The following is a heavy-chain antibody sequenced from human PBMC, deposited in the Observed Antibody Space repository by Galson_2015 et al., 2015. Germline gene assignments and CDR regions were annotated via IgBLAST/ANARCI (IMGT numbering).Heavy chain of an antibody. Sequence: QSGAEVKKPGESLKISCKGSGYSFTSYWIGWVRQMPGKGLEWMGIIYPGESDTRYSQAFQGQVTISADKYISTAYLQWSNLKASDTAMYYCARTIAAPGFGDYWGQGTLVTVSS. CDR3: ARTIAAPGFGDY. J-gene: IGHJ4*02. CDR2: IYPGESDT. CDR1: GYSFTSYW. V-gene: IGHV5-51*01. D-gene: IGHD6-13*01.